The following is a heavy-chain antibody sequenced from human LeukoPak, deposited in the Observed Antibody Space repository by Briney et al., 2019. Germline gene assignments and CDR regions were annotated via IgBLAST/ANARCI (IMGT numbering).Heavy chain of an antibody. V-gene: IGHV1-3*01. D-gene: IGHD3-9*01. J-gene: IGHJ3*02. Sequence: ASVKVSCKASGYTFTSYAMHWVRQAPGQRLEWMGWINAGNGNTKYSQKFQGRVTITRDTSASTAYMELSSLRSEDTAVYYCARVVFDWLDAFDIWGQGTVVTVSS. CDR2: INAGNGNT. CDR1: GYTFTSYA. CDR3: ARVVFDWLDAFDI.